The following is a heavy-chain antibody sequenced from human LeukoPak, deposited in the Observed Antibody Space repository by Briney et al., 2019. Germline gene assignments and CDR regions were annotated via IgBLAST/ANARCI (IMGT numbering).Heavy chain of an antibody. D-gene: IGHD1-26*01. J-gene: IGHJ3*02. V-gene: IGHV3-7*01. CDR1: GFTFSTYW. CDR3: ARDEGPEGQWELPPSDAFDI. CDR2: IKQDGSEK. Sequence: PGGSLRLSCAASGFTFSTYWMSWVRQAPGKGLEWVANIKQDGSEKYYVDSVKGRFTISRDNAKNPLYLQMNSLRAKDTAVYYCARDEGPEGQWELPPSDAFDIWGQGTTVTVSS.